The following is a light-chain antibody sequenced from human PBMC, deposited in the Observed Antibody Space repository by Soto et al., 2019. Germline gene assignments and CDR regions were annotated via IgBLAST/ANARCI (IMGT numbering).Light chain of an antibody. CDR1: QSLGNW. V-gene: IGKV1-5*03. CDR3: QQHNVYWT. Sequence: DIQMTQSPSTLSASVGDRVTITCRASQSLGNWLAWYQQKPGKAPKLLISKASSSHSEVPSRFSGSGSGTEFTLTISSLQPDDSATYYCQQHNVYWTFGQGTKVEIK. J-gene: IGKJ1*01. CDR2: KAS.